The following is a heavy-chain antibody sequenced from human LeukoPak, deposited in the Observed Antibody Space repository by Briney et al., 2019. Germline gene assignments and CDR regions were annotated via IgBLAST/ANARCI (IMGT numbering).Heavy chain of an antibody. Sequence: ASVKVSCKASGYTFTSYDINWVRQATGQGLEWMGWMNPNSGNTGYAQKSQGRVTMTRNTSISTAYMELSSLRSEDTAVYYCARRGTCYDFWSGYLGSYYYMDVWGKGTTVTVSS. CDR3: ARRGTCYDFWSGYLGSYYYMDV. D-gene: IGHD3-3*01. V-gene: IGHV1-8*01. J-gene: IGHJ6*03. CDR1: GYTFTSYD. CDR2: MNPNSGNT.